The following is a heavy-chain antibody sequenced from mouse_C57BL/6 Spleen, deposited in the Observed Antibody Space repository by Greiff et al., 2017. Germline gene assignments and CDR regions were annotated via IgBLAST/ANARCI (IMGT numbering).Heavy chain of an antibody. D-gene: IGHD1-1*01. CDR2: IRNKANNHAT. J-gene: IGHJ2*01. V-gene: IGHV6-6*01. CDR3: TRGGYYYGSNYFDY. Sequence: EVKFEESGGGLVQPGGSMKLSCAASGFTFSDAWMDWVRQSPEKGLEWVAEIRNKANNHATYYAESVKGRFTISRDDSKSSVYLQMNSLRAEDTGIYYCTRGGYYYGSNYFDYWGQGTTLTVSS. CDR1: GFTFSDAW.